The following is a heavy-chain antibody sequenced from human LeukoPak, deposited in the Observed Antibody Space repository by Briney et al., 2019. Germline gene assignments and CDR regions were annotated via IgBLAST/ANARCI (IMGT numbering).Heavy chain of an antibody. CDR1: GFTFTSSA. CDR2: IVVGSGNT. Sequence: ASVKVSCKASGFTFTSSAVQWVRQARGQRLEWIGWIVVGSGNTNYAQKFQERVTVTRDMSTSTAYMELSSLRSEDTAVYYCAAVAAMVTGYFDYWGQGTLVTVSS. J-gene: IGHJ4*02. CDR3: AAVAAMVTGYFDY. D-gene: IGHD5-18*01. V-gene: IGHV1-58*01.